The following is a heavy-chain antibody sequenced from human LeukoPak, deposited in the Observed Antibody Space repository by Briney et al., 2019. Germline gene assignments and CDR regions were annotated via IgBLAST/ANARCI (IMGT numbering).Heavy chain of an antibody. CDR3: VRGSTANYYFDF. CDR1: GFTFSSYS. V-gene: IGHV3-33*01. CDR2: IWYDGSNK. D-gene: IGHD4-17*01. J-gene: IGHJ4*02. Sequence: GGSLRLSCAASGFTFSSYSMHWVRQAPGKGLEWVAVIWYDGSNKYYADSVKGRFTFSRDNSKNTLYLHMNSLRAEDTAVYYCVRGSTANYYFDFWGQGTLVTVSS.